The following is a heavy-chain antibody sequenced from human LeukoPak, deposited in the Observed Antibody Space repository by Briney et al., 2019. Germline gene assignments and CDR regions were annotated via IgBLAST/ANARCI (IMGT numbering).Heavy chain of an antibody. CDR2: IYSSGST. D-gene: IGHD2-21*02. V-gene: IGHV4-59*01. CDR1: SDSISGYY. Sequence: SETLSLTCTVSSDSISGYYWSWIRQPPGKGLEWLGYIYSSGSTNYNPSLNSRVTISVDTSKNQFSLKLSSVTAADTAVYYCARFAYCGGHCWYYFDYWGQGTLVTVSS. J-gene: IGHJ4*02. CDR3: ARFAYCGGHCWYYFDY.